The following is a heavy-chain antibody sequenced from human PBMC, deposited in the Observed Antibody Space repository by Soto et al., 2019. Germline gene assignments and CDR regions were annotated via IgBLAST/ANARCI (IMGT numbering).Heavy chain of an antibody. J-gene: IGHJ6*02. CDR3: ARGLEWLPYYYGMDV. D-gene: IGHD3-3*01. Sequence: SETLSLTCTVSGGSISSYYWSWIRQPPGKGLEWIGYIYYSGSTNYNPSLKSRVTISVDTSKNQFSLKLSSVTAAGTAVYYCARGLEWLPYYYGMDVWGQGTTVTVSS. V-gene: IGHV4-59*01. CDR2: IYYSGST. CDR1: GGSISSYY.